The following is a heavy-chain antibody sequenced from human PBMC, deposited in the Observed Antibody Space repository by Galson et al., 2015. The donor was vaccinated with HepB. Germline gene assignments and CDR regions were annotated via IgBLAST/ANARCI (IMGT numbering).Heavy chain of an antibody. CDR3: ARGDYHDSSGYYYQRPVDYYYYGMDV. Sequence: SLRLSCAASGFTFSSYAMIWVRQAPGKGLEWVSGISGAGGSIYYADSVKGRFTISRDNPKNMVYLQTKSLRVEDTAVHYCARGDYHDSSGYYYQRPVDYYYYGMDVWGQGTTVTVSS. CDR1: GFTFSSYA. D-gene: IGHD3-22*01. V-gene: IGHV3-23*01. CDR2: ISGAGGSI. J-gene: IGHJ6*02.